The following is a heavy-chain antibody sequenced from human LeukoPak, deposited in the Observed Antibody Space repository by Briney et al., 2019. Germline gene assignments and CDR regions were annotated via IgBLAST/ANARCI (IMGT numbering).Heavy chain of an antibody. Sequence: GASVKVSCKASGYMFTGYHMHWVRQAPGQGLEWMGWISLNSGGTSYAQTFEGRVTMTRDTSISTAYMGLSRLRSADTAVYYCAKEGGGLDYWGQGTLVTVSS. CDR2: ISLNSGGT. D-gene: IGHD3-16*01. J-gene: IGHJ4*02. CDR3: AKEGGGLDY. CDR1: GYMFTGYH. V-gene: IGHV1-2*02.